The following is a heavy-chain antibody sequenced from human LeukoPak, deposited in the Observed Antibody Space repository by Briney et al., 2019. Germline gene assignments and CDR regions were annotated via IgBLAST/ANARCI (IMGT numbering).Heavy chain of an antibody. D-gene: IGHD3-10*01. CDR3: ASPRISYGSGSYGHLFY. J-gene: IGHJ4*02. CDR2: IKQDGSEK. CDR1: GFTFSSYW. V-gene: IGHV3-7*01. Sequence: TGGSLRLSCAASGFTFSSYWMSWVRQAPGKGLEWVANIKQDGSEKYYVDSVKGRFTISRDNAKNSLYLQMNSLRAEDTAVYYCASPRISYGSGSYGHLFYWGQGTLVTVSS.